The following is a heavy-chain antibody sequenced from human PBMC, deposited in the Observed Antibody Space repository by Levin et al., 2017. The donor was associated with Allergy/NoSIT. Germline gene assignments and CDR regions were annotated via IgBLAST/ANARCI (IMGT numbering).Heavy chain of an antibody. CDR3: AKLIGDQGADAFDI. CDR1: GITFSSYA. J-gene: IGHJ3*02. CDR2: ISGSGGTT. V-gene: IGHV3-23*01. Sequence: GGSLRLSCVVSGITFSSYAMSWVRQAPGKGLEWVSDISGSGGTTYYADSVKGRFTISRDNSKNTLYLQMNSLRAEDTAIYYCAKLIGDQGADAFDIWGQGTLVTVSS. D-gene: IGHD3-10*01.